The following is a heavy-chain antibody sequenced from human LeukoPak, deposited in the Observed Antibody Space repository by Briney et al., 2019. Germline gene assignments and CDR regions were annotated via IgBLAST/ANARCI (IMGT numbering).Heavy chain of an antibody. J-gene: IGHJ4*02. V-gene: IGHV4-59*08. D-gene: IGHD3-16*02. CDR2: IYYSGST. Sequence: SETLSLTCTVSGGSIVSYYWSWIRQPPGKGLEWIGYIYYSGSTNYNPSLKSRVTISVDTSTNQFSLKLSSVTAADTAVYYCAGGYTNYRFDYWGQGTLVTVSS. CDR3: AGGYTNYRFDY. CDR1: GGSIVSYY.